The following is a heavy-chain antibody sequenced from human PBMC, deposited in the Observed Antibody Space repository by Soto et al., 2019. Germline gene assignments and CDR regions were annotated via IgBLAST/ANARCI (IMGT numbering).Heavy chain of an antibody. J-gene: IGHJ4*02. CDR3: ARASGGAVADFDY. CDR2: IYYSGNT. D-gene: IGHD6-19*01. CDR1: GGSISSGGYY. Sequence: QVKLQESGPGLVKPSETLSLTCSVSGGSISSGGYYWNWIRQHPERGLEWIGYIYYSGNTVLSPSLTSRATISRDTSKNEFSLTLTSLTAADTAVYFCARASGGAVADFDYWGQGTLVTVSS. V-gene: IGHV4-31*03.